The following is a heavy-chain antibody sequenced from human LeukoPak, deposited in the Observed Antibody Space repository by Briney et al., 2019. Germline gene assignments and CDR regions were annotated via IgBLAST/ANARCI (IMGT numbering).Heavy chain of an antibody. Sequence: PGRSLRLSCAASGFTFDDYAMHWVRQAPGKGLEWVSGISWNSGSIGYADSVKGRFTISRDNAKNSLYLQMNSLRAEDTAVYYCAGRLAYYYYGMDVWGQGTTVTVSS. V-gene: IGHV3-9*01. J-gene: IGHJ6*02. CDR1: GFTFDDYA. CDR3: AGRLAYYYYGMDV. CDR2: ISWNSGSI. D-gene: IGHD6-19*01.